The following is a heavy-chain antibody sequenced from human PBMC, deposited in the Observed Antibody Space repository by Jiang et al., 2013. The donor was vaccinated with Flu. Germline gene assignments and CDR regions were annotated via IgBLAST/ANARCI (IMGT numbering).Heavy chain of an antibody. V-gene: IGHV1-69*06. CDR3: ARDSSIDYGXDGVWYFDL. CDR2: IIPIFGTA. D-gene: IGHD4-17*01. J-gene: IGHJ2*01. Sequence: GAEVKKPGSSVKVSFKASGGTFSSYAISWVRQAPGQGLEWMGGIIPIFGTANYAQKFQGRVTITADKSTSTAYMELSSLRSEDTAVYYCARDSSIDYGXDGVWYFDLWGLAPWSLSPQ. CDR1: GGTFSSYA.